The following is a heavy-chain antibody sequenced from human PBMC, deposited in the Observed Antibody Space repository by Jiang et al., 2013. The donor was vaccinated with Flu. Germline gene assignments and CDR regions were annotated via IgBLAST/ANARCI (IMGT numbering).Heavy chain of an antibody. J-gene: IGHJ4*02. D-gene: IGHD3-10*01. V-gene: IGHV3-23*01. CDR1: TFSSYA. CDR3: AKDRRKVHYYGSGSYDY. Sequence: TFSSYAMRLGPPGVQGRGWSGSSAISGSGGSTYYADSVKGRFTISRDNSKNTLYLQMNSLRAEDTAVYYCAKDRRKVHYYGSGSYDYWGQGTLVTVSS. CDR2: ISGSGGST.